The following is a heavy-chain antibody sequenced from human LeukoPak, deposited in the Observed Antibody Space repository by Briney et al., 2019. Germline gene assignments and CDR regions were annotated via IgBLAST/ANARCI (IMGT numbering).Heavy chain of an antibody. CDR2: ILTISALR. J-gene: IGHJ4*02. Sequence: PWGSLTLSCPASGFTLSTFCMTWVRQAPRRGLDWVSGILTISALRYKEDSVKGQYTVSRDNSKNTLYLQMNILRAEDTDVDYCFKGGPHFTPVVVFAEGVDYWGQGTLVTVSS. CDR1: GFTLSTFC. D-gene: IGHD4-23*01. V-gene: IGHV3-23*01. CDR3: FKGGPHFTPVVVFAEGVDY.